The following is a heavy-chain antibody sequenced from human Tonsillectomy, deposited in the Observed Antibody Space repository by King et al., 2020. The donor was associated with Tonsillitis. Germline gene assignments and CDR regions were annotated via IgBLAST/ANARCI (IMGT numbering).Heavy chain of an antibody. CDR3: ARDSCSTTSCYALL. V-gene: IGHV3-48*03. D-gene: IGHD2-2*01. J-gene: IGHJ3*01. Sequence: VQLVESGGGLVQPGGSLRLSCAASGFTFSSYEMNWVRQAPGKGLEWVSYISSSGSTIFYADSVKGRFTISRDNAKNSLYLQMNSLRAEDTADYYCARDSCSTTSCYALLWGQGTMVTVSS. CDR2: ISSSGSTI. CDR1: GFTFSSYE.